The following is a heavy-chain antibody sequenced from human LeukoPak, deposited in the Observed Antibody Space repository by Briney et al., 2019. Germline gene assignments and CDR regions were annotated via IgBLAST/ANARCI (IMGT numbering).Heavy chain of an antibody. J-gene: IGHJ4*02. CDR3: AESGAYCGGDCYSGSFDY. Sequence: SVKVSCKASGGTFSSYTISWVRQAPGQGPEWVGRIIPSLGIANYAQKVQGRVTITADKSTSTAYMELSSLRSEDTAVYYCAESGAYCGGDCYSGSFDYWGQGTLVTVSS. D-gene: IGHD2-21*01. CDR2: IIPSLGIA. V-gene: IGHV1-69*02. CDR1: GGTFSSYT.